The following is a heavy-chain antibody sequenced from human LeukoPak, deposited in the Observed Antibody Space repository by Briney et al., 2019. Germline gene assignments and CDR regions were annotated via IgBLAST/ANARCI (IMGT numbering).Heavy chain of an antibody. V-gene: IGHV5-51*01. CDR1: GYSFTSYW. Sequence: LGESLKISCKGTGYSFTSYWIGWVRQMPGKGLEWMGIIYPGDSDTRYSPSFQGQVTISADKSISTAYLQWSSLKASDTAMYYCARLARGLNFWSGYSDYWGQGTLVTVSS. CDR3: ARLARGLNFWSGYSDY. D-gene: IGHD3-3*01. J-gene: IGHJ4*02. CDR2: IYPGDSDT.